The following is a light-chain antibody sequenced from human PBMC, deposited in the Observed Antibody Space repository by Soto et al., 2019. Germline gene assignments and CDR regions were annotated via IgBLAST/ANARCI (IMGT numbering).Light chain of an antibody. V-gene: IGKV3-11*01. Sequence: EIVLTQSPATRSLSPGERATLSCGASQSVSTYLAWYQQKPGQAPRLLIYDASNRATGIPARFSGSGSGTDLTLTISSLQPEDFAVYYCQQRSNWLTFGGGTKVEI. J-gene: IGKJ4*01. CDR3: QQRSNWLT. CDR1: QSVSTY. CDR2: DAS.